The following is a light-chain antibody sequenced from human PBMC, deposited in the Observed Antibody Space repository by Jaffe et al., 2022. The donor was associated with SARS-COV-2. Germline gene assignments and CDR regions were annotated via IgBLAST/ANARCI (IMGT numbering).Light chain of an antibody. J-gene: IGKJ1*01. CDR3: QQYSISPWT. CDR2: GAS. Sequence: EVMLTQSPGTLSLSPGARATLSCRASQSVSSTYLAWYQLRPGQAPRLLIYGASNRATGIPDRFSGSGSGTDFTLTITRLEPDDFALYYCQQYSISPWTFGQGTKVEI. V-gene: IGKV3-20*01. CDR1: QSVSSTY.